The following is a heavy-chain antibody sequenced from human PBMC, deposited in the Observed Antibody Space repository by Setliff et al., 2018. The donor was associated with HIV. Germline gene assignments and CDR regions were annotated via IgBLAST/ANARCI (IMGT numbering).Heavy chain of an antibody. CDR3: ARKNRGAPAPFDY. D-gene: IGHD6-25*01. J-gene: IGHJ4*02. V-gene: IGHV4-39*01. Sequence: PSETLSLTCIVSGGSISSSSYYWGWIRQPPGKGLEWIGSIDYTGKTHYNPSLKSRVTISAGTSKSQFSLNLSSVTAADTAVYYCARKNRGAPAPFDYWGQGTLVTVSS. CDR2: IDYTGKT. CDR1: GGSISSSSYY.